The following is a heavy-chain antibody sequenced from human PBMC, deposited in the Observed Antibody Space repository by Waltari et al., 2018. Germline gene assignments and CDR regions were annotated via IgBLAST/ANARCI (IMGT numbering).Heavy chain of an antibody. CDR1: GYSISSGYY. CDR2: IYHSGST. CDR3: AGGRRGVVVPAAIAPFDY. Sequence: QVQLQESGPGLVKPSETLSLTCTVSGYSISSGYYWGWIRQPPGKGLEWIGSIYHSGSTYYNPSLKSRVTISVDTSKNQFSLKLSSVTAADTAVYYCAGGRRGVVVPAAIAPFDYWGQGTLVTVSS. V-gene: IGHV4-38-2*02. J-gene: IGHJ4*02. D-gene: IGHD2-2*01.